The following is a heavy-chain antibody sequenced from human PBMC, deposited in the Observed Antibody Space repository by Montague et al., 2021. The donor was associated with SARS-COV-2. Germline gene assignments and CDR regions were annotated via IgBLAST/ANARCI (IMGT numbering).Heavy chain of an antibody. V-gene: IGHV3-48*03. CDR3: ARDREYCSSASCYDIYYGMDV. CDR2: ISSSGSII. D-gene: IGHD2-2*01. Sequence: SLRLSCAASGFTFTHYEMNWVRQAPGKGLEWVSYISSSGSIIYYADSVKGRFTISRDVAKNSLYLQMSNLRAEDTAVYYCARDREYCSSASCYDIYYGMDVWGPGTTVTVSS. CDR1: GFTFTHYE. J-gene: IGHJ6*02.